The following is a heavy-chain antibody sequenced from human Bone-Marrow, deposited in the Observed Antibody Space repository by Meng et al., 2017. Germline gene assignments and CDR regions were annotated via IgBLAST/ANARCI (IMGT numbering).Heavy chain of an antibody. CDR1: VGSFSDYY. J-gene: IGHJ4*02. D-gene: IGHD4-11*01. CDR2: INHSGST. CDR3: ARGPTTMAHDFDY. Sequence: QGQLHQWGAGLLNPSETLSLTCVVSVGSFSDYYWSWIRQPPGKGLEWIGEINHSGSTNYNPSLESRATISVDTSQNNLSLKLSSVTAADSAVYYCARGPTTMAHDFDYWGQGTLVTVSS. V-gene: IGHV4-34*01.